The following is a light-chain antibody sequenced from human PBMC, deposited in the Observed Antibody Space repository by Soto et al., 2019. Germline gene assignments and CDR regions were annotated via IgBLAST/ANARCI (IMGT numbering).Light chain of an antibody. CDR1: QSISSW. J-gene: IGKJ1*01. Sequence: LQMTQSPSPLSASVGDRVTITCRSGQSISSWLAWYQQKPGKAPKLLIYKASSLESGVPSRFSGSGSGTEFTLTISSLQPDDFATYYCQQYNSYLRTFGQGTKVDI. CDR3: QQYNSYLRT. CDR2: KAS. V-gene: IGKV1-5*03.